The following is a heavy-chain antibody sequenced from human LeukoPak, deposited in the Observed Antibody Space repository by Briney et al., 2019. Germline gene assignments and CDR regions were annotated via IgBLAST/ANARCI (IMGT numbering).Heavy chain of an antibody. CDR2: ISSSSSYI. CDR1: GFTFSAYG. J-gene: IGHJ4*02. V-gene: IGHV3-21*01. D-gene: IGHD6-19*01. CDR3: AIDRYSSGWYTFDY. Sequence: GGSLTLSCAASGFTFSAYGMHWVRQAPGKGLEWVSSISSSSSYISYADSVKGRFTISRDNAKNSLDLQMNSLRAEDTAVYYCAIDRYSSGWYTFDYWGQATLVTVSS.